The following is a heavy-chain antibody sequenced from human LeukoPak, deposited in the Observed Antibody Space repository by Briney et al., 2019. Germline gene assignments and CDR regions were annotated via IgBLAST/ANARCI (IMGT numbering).Heavy chain of an antibody. Sequence: GGSLRLSCTASGFTFYSYAMSWVRQAPGKGLEWVAGISDSGGRTNYADSVKGRFTISRDNPKNTLYLQMNSLRAEDTTVYFCAKRGVVIRVILVGFHKEAYYFDSWGQGALVTVSS. CDR3: AKRGVVIRVILVGFHKEAYYFDS. J-gene: IGHJ4*02. D-gene: IGHD3-22*01. CDR1: GFTFYSYA. CDR2: ISDSGGRT. V-gene: IGHV3-23*01.